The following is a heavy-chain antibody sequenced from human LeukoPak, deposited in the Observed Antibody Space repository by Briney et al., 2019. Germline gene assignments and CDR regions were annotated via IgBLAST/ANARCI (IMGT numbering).Heavy chain of an antibody. V-gene: IGHV3-11*03. CDR3: ASHSSSWYGFDY. Sequence: PGGSLRLSCEASGFTFSDYYMSWIRHAPGKGLEWVLYISPRTTYTNYADSVKGRFTISRDKSKNTLYLQMHSLRAEDTAVYYCASHSSSWYGFDYWGQGTLVTVSS. D-gene: IGHD6-13*01. J-gene: IGHJ4*02. CDR1: GFTFSDYY. CDR2: ISPRTTYT.